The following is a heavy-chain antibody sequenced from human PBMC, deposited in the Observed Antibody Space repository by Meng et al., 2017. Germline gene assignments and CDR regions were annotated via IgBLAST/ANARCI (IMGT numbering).Heavy chain of an antibody. CDR3: ARKITVVTPTDY. J-gene: IGHJ4*02. CDR2: IKGGGGST. CDR1: GFTFNTYA. V-gene: IGHV3-23*01. D-gene: IGHD4-23*01. Sequence: GSLKLSCAASGFTFNTYAMSWVRQAPGKGLEWVSTIKGGGGSTYYADSVKGRFTMSRDNSKNTLYLEMNSLRAEDTAVYYCARKITVVTPTDYWGQGTLVTVSS.